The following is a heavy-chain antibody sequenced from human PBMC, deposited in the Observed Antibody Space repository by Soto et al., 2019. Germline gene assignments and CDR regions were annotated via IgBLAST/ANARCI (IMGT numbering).Heavy chain of an antibody. CDR2: IWYDGSNK. V-gene: IGHV3-33*01. CDR3: ARALGYCSGGSCPNDHTLFDY. CDR1: GFTFSSYG. D-gene: IGHD2-15*01. J-gene: IGHJ4*02. Sequence: GGSLRLSCAASGFTFSSYGMHWVRQAPGKGLEWVAVIWYDGSNKYYADSVKGRFTISRDNSKNTLYLQMNSLRAEDTAVYYCARALGYCSGGSCPNDHTLFDYWGQGTLVTVSS.